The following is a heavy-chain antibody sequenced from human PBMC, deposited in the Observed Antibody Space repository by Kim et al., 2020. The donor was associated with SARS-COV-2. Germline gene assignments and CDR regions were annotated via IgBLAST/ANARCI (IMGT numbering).Heavy chain of an antibody. Sequence: SETLSLTCTVSGGSISRSYWGWIRQPPGKGLEWIGYIYYLGSTNYNPSFKSRVTISVDTSKNQFSLKLSSVTAADTAVYYCARSPLWLPFEYCGQGTLVTVSS. J-gene: IGHJ4*02. CDR2: IYYLGST. D-gene: IGHD3-10*01. CDR1: GGSISRSY. V-gene: IGHV4-59*01. CDR3: ARSPLWLPFEY.